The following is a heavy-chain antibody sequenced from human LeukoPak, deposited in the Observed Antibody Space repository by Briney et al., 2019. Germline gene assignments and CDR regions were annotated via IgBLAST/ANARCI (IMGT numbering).Heavy chain of an antibody. CDR3: ARMTVENWFDP. CDR2: IYHSGST. Sequence: SETLSLTCAVYGGSFSGYYWSWIRQPPGKGLEWIGEIYHSGSTNYNPSLKSRVTISVDKSKNQFSLKLSSVTAADTAVYYCARMTVENWFDPWGQGTLVTVSS. J-gene: IGHJ5*02. CDR1: GGSFSGYY. D-gene: IGHD2-21*02. V-gene: IGHV4-34*01.